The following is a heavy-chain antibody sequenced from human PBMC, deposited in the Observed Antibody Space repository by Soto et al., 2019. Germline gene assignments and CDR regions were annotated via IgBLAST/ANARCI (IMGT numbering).Heavy chain of an antibody. CDR2: TYFSGIT. Sequence: QVQLQESGPGLVKPSQTLSLTCTVSGGSISSGGYYWTWIRQHPGKGLEWIGCTYFSGITYYDPSLKSRVTISLDTSKNQFSLKLSSVTAADTAVYYCARGSSIAGLYYGMDVWGQGTTVTVSS. D-gene: IGHD6-6*01. CDR1: GGSISSGGYY. CDR3: ARGSSIAGLYYGMDV. V-gene: IGHV4-31*03. J-gene: IGHJ6*02.